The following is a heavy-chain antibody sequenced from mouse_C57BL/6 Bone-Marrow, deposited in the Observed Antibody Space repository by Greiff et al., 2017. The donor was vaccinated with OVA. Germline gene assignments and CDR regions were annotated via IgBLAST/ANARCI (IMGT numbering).Heavy chain of an antibody. Sequence: QVQLKQSGPGLVAPSQSLSITCTVSGFSLTSYGVHWVRQPPGKGLEWLVVIWSDGSTTYNSALKSRLSISKDNSKSQVFLKMNSLQTDDTAMYYCARHEDGNYGGGAMDYWGQGTSVTVSS. CDR2: IWSDGST. J-gene: IGHJ4*01. CDR1: GFSLTSYG. V-gene: IGHV2-6-1*01. D-gene: IGHD2-1*01. CDR3: ARHEDGNYGGGAMDY.